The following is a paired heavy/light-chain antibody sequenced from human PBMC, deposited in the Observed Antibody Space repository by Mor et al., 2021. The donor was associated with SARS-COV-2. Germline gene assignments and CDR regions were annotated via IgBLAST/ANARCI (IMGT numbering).Light chain of an antibody. CDR3: SSYTTSSTLV. CDR1: ISDVGGYNY. V-gene: IGLV2-14*03. Sequence: QSALTQPASVSGSPGQSITISCTGTISDVGGYNYVSWYQQHPGKAPKLMIYDVSDRPSGVSNRFSGSKSGSTASLTISGLQAEDEADYYCSSYTTSSTLVFGGGTKLTVL. J-gene: IGLJ2*01. CDR2: DVS.
Heavy chain of an antibody. CDR1: GYSFTSYW. D-gene: IGHD1-7*01. CDR3: ARHHSGLTGITTRGLGYCGFDP. V-gene: IGHV5-10-1*03. CDR2: IDPSDSYT. J-gene: IGHJ5*02. Sequence: EVQLVQSGAEVKKPGESLRISCKGSGYSFTSYWISWVRQMPGKGLEWMGRIDPSDSYTYYSPSFQGHVTISADKSISTAYLQWSSLKASDTAMYYCARHHSGLTGITTRGLGYCGFDPWGQGTLVTVSS.